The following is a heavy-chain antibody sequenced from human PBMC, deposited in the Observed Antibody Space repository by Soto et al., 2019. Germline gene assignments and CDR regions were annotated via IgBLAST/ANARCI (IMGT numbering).Heavy chain of an antibody. CDR2: ISFDGSET. CDR1: GFTFNNSG. J-gene: IGHJ6*02. V-gene: IGHV3-30*18. CDR3: AKDRVPGAYGHYYGMDV. D-gene: IGHD6-19*01. Sequence: QVQLVESGGGVVQPGRSLRLSCAVSGFTFNNSGMHWIRQAPGKGLEWVAVISFDGSETYYADSMKGRFTISRDNSKNMLQLQMNSLRAEDTATYYCAKDRVPGAYGHYYGMDVWGQGTTVTVSS.